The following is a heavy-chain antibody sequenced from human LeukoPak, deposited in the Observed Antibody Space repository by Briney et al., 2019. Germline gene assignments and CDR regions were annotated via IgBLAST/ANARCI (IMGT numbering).Heavy chain of an antibody. CDR2: IYHSGST. Sequence: PSETLSLTCAVSGYSISSGYYWGWIRHPPGKGLEWIGSIYHSGSTYCNPSLKSRVTISVDTSKNQFSLKLSSVTAADTAVYYCARHTLEYYYDSSGYGFDYWGQGTLVTVSS. CDR3: ARHTLEYYYDSSGYGFDY. V-gene: IGHV4-38-2*01. CDR1: GYSISSGYY. J-gene: IGHJ4*02. D-gene: IGHD3-22*01.